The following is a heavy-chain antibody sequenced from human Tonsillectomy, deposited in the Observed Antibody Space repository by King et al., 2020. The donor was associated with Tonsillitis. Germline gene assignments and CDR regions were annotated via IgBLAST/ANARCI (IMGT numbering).Heavy chain of an antibody. D-gene: IGHD6-19*01. CDR1: GGAISSDDHF. CDR3: ARYVSGSFDC. CDR2: MYYSGTI. V-gene: IGHV4-39*01. Sequence: VQLQESGPGVVKPSETLSLTCTVSGGAISSDDHFWAWIRQPPGKWLEWIGYMYYSGTIFYNPSLKTRVTISGVTSENQFSLKLTSVTAADTAVYFCARYVSGSFDCWGQGALVTVSS. J-gene: IGHJ4*02.